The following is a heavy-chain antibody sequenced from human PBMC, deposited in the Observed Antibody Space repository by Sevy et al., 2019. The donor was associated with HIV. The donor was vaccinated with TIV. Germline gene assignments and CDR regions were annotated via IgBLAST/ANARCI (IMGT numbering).Heavy chain of an antibody. V-gene: IGHV1-2*02. CDR1: GYTFTAYY. CDR2: INPNSDGT. Sequence: ASVKVSCKASGYTFTAYYLHWVRQAPGQGLEWMGWINPNSDGTNYAQKFQDRVTMTTDTSPTTAYMELHRLTSDDTAVYYCARDYDFWSGSTHLLYWGQGTLVTVSS. D-gene: IGHD3-3*01. J-gene: IGHJ4*02. CDR3: ARDYDFWSGSTHLLY.